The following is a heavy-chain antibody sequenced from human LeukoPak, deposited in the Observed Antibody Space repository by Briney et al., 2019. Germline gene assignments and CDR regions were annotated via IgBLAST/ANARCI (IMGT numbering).Heavy chain of an antibody. J-gene: IGHJ4*02. CDR2: IYTSGST. D-gene: IGHD3-10*01. CDR3: ARDSYYYGSGTPFDY. CDR1: GGSFSSHY. Sequence: SETLSLTCTVSGGSFSSHYWSWIRQPAGKGLEWIGRIYTSGSTNYNPSLKSRVTMSVDTSKNRSSLKLSSVTAADTAVYYCARDSYYYGSGTPFDYWGQGTLVTVSS. V-gene: IGHV4-4*07.